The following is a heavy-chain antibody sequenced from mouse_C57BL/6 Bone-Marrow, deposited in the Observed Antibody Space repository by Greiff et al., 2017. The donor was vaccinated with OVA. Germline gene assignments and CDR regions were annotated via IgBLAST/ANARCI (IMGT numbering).Heavy chain of an antibody. CDR1: GFTFSSYA. CDR3: TRDRLRSREGYFDV. CDR2: ISSGGDYI. Sequence: EVQVVESGEGLVKPGGSLKLSCAASGFTFSSYAMSWVRQTPEKRLEWVAYISSGGDYIYYADTVKGRFTISRDNARNTLYLQMSSLKSEDTAMYYCTRDRLRSREGYFDVWGTGTTVTVSS. V-gene: IGHV5-9-1*02. D-gene: IGHD1-2*01. J-gene: IGHJ1*03.